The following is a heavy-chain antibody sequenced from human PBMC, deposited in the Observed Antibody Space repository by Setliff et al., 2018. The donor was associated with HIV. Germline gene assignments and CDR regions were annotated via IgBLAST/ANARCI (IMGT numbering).Heavy chain of an antibody. D-gene: IGHD3-22*01. CDR2: INHSGST. V-gene: IGHV4-34*01. CDR3: AGTELRYYDSSGYPRPYFDY. Sequence: SETLSLTCIVSGGSISSYYWSWIRQPPGKGLEWIGEINHSGSTNYNPSLKRRVTISVDTSKNQFSLKLSSVTAADTAVYYCAGTELRYYDSSGYPRPYFDYWGQGTLVTVSS. J-gene: IGHJ4*02. CDR1: GGSISSYY.